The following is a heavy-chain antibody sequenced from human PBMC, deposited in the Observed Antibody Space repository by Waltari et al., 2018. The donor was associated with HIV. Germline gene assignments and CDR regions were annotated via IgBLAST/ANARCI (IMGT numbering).Heavy chain of an antibody. CDR2: RSYDGSNI. Sequence: QVQLVESGGGVVQPGRSLRLSCAASGFTFSSYAVHWVRQAPGKGLEWVAIRSYDGSNIYYAYSVKGRFTISRDNAKNTLYLQMNSLTADDTAVYYCARNYVPNQNYYYYCMDVWGQGSTVTVSS. V-gene: IGHV3-30-3*01. CDR1: GFTFSSYA. J-gene: IGHJ6*02. D-gene: IGHD3-10*02. CDR3: ARNYVPNQNYYYYCMDV.